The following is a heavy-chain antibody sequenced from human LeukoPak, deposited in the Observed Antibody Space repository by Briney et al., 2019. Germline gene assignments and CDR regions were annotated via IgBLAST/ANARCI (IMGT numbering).Heavy chain of an antibody. CDR1: GGSISSGSYY. V-gene: IGHV4-61*02. J-gene: IGHJ5*02. CDR3: ARAGVAAAGKNWFDP. CDR2: IYTSGST. Sequence: PSETLSLTCTVSGGSISSGSYYWSWIRQPAGKGLEWIGRIYTSGSTNYNPSLKSRVTISVDTSKNQFSLKLSSVTAADTAVYYCARAGVAAAGKNWFDPWGQGTLVTVSS. D-gene: IGHD6-13*01.